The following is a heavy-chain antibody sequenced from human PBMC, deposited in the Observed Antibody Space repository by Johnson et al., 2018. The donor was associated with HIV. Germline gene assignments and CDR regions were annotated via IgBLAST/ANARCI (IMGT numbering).Heavy chain of an antibody. J-gene: IGHJ3*02. CDR2: ISYDGNNK. D-gene: IGHD3-22*01. CDR3: AKRSYYYDSSGPPADAFDI. CDR1: GFTFSSYA. V-gene: IGHV3-30*18. Sequence: QVQLVESGGGVVQPGRSLRLSCAASGFTFSSYAMHWVHQAPGKGLEWVAVISYDGNNKYYADSVKGRFTISRDNSKNTLYLQMNSLRAEDTAVYYCAKRSYYYDSSGPPADAFDIWGQGTMVTVSS.